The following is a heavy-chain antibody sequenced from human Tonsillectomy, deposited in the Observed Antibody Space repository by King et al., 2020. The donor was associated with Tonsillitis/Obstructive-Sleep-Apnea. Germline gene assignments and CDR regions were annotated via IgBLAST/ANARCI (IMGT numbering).Heavy chain of an antibody. D-gene: IGHD2-2*01. V-gene: IGHV3-30*04. CDR3: ARDLSRYCSSTSCYPHY. CDR2: ISYDGSNK. Sequence: VQLVQSGGGVVQPGRSLRLSCAASGFTFSSYAMHWVRQAPGKGLEWVAVISYDGSNKYYADSVKGRFTISRDNSKNTLYLQMNSLRAEDTAVYYCARDLSRYCSSTSCYPHYWGQGTLVTVSS. CDR1: GFTFSSYA. J-gene: IGHJ4*02.